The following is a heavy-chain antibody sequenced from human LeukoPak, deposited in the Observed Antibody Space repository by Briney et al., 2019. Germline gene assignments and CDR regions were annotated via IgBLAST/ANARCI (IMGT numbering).Heavy chain of an antibody. V-gene: IGHV4-59*06. D-gene: IGHD5-12*01. Sequence: SETLSLTCTVSGGSISSYYWSWIRQPAGKGLEWIGYIYYSGSTYYNPSLKSRVTISVDTSKNQFSLKLSSVTAADTAVYYCARGSSGYDLAWGQGTLVTVSS. CDR1: GGSISSYY. CDR3: ARGSSGYDLA. J-gene: IGHJ5*02. CDR2: IYYSGST.